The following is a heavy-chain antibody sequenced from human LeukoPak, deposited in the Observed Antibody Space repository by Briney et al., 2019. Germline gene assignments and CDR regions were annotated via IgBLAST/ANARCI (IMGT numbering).Heavy chain of an antibody. CDR3: AGTYSLYDAFDI. J-gene: IGHJ3*02. CDR1: GGSISSYY. V-gene: IGHV4-59*01. D-gene: IGHD1-26*01. Sequence: PSETLSLTCTVSGGSISSYYWSWIRQPPGKGLEWIGYIYYSGSTNYNPSLKSRVTISVDTSKNQFSLKLSSVTAADTAVYYCAGTYSLYDAFDIWGQGTMVTVSS. CDR2: IYYSGST.